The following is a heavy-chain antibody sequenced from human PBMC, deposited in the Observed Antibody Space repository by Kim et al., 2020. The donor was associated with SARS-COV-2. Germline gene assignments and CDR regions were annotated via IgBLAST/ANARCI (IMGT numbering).Heavy chain of an antibody. D-gene: IGHD1-26*01. CDR1: GFTFNTYG. J-gene: IGHJ4*02. CDR2: ISYDGSHK. Sequence: GSLRLSCAASGFTFNTYGMHWVRQAPGKGLEWVAVISYDGSHKYYADSVKGRFTISRDNSKNTLYLQMNSLRIEDTAVYYCAKSFSGSYFGYDYWGQGTLVTVSS. V-gene: IGHV3-30*18. CDR3: AKSFSGSYFGYDY.